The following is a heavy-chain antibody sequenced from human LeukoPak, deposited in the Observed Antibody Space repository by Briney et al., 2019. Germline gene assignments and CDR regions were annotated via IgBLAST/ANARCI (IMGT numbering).Heavy chain of an antibody. V-gene: IGHV4-34*01. D-gene: IGHD6-13*01. CDR1: GGSFSGYY. J-gene: IGHJ5*01. CDR3: ARGLHSSSWFDY. CDR2: INHSGST. Sequence: PSETLSLTCAVYGGSFSGYYWSWIRQPPGKGLEWIGEINHSGSTNYNPSLKSRVTMSVDTSKNQFSLKLSSVTAADTAVYYCARGLHSSSWFDYWGQGTLVTVSS.